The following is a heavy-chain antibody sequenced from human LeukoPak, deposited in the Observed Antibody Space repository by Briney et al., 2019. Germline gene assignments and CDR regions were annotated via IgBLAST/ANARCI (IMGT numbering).Heavy chain of an antibody. CDR1: GGSFSGYY. J-gene: IGHJ4*02. Sequence: SETLSLTCAVYGGSFSGYYWSWIRQPPGKGLEWIGEINHSGSTNYNPSLKSRVTVSLDTSRNQVSLILSSVTAADTAVYYCARHRFGHLFDYWGQGTLVIVSS. V-gene: IGHV4-34*01. D-gene: IGHD3-16*01. CDR2: INHSGST. CDR3: ARHRFGHLFDY.